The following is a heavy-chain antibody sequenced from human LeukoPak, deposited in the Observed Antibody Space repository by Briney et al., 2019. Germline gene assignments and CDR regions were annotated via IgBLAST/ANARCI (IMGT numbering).Heavy chain of an antibody. V-gene: IGHV3-74*01. Sequence: PGGSLRLSCVASGFTFSSSGMNWVRQAPGKGLMWVSRMSTDGSTTIYADSVKGRFTIYRDNAKKTLYLQMNSLRDEATPAYYCTRGGTPAAGDYWGQGTLVTVSS. CDR2: MSTDGSTT. CDR1: GFTFSSSG. J-gene: IGHJ4*02. D-gene: IGHD6-13*01. CDR3: TRGGTPAAGDY.